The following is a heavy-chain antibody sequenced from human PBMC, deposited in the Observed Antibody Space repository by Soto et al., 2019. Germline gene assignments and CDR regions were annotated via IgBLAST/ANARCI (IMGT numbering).Heavy chain of an antibody. CDR1: GFPFSNFE. Sequence: EVQVVESGGGSVQPGGSLRLSCAASGFPFSNFEMNWVRQAPGKGLEWLSYINGGGAVYYSDSVKGRFTISRDNAKNSRYLQMISLRAEDTAVYFCVGGGLSYFDYWGQGALVTVSS. J-gene: IGHJ4*02. CDR3: VGGGLSYFDY. V-gene: IGHV3-48*03. D-gene: IGHD3-16*01. CDR2: INGGGAV.